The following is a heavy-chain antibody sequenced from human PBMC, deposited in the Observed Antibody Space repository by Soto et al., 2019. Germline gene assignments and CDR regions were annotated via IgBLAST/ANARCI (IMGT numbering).Heavy chain of an antibody. CDR2: IKQDGSEK. CDR3: ARDRGYYDSSGYYENFDY. J-gene: IGHJ4*02. CDR1: GFTFSSYW. D-gene: IGHD3-22*01. Sequence: PGGSLRLSCAASGFTFSSYWMSWVRQAPGKGLEWVANIKQDGSEKYYVDSVKGRFTISRDNAKNSLYLQMNSLRAEDTAVYYCARDRGYYDSSGYYENFDYWGQGTLVNVSS. V-gene: IGHV3-7*04.